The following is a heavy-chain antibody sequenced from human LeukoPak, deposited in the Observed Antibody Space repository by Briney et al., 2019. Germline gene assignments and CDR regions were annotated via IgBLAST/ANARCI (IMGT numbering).Heavy chain of an antibody. V-gene: IGHV3-73*01. Sequence: PAGSLRPSCAASGFNVSGAAMHWARQAPGRGLEWVGRIRSKTNSYVTTFAASVQGRFTISRDDAINTVYLHMNSLKAEDTAVYYCFVAEVGYWGQGTLVAVSS. CDR2: IRSKTNSYVT. D-gene: IGHD6-19*01. CDR3: FVAEVGY. J-gene: IGHJ4*02. CDR1: GFNVSGAA.